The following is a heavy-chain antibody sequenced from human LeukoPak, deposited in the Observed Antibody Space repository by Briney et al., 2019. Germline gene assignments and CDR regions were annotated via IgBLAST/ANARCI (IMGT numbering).Heavy chain of an antibody. V-gene: IGHV4-34*01. CDR3: ARGLPGSSSWPPDY. CDR1: GGSFSGYY. J-gene: IGHJ4*02. D-gene: IGHD6-13*01. Sequence: SETLSLTCAVYGGSFSGYYWSWIRRPPGKGLEWIGEINHSGSTNYNPSLKSRVTISVDTSKNQFSLKLSSVTAADTAVYYCARGLPGSSSWPPDYWGQGTLVTVSS. CDR2: INHSGST.